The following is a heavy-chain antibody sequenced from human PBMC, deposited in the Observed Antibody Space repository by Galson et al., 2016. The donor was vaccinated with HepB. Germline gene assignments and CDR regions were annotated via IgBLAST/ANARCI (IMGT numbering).Heavy chain of an antibody. CDR3: ARHVPPSPAAPPEY. CDR1: GYTFSRYW. D-gene: IGHD2-2*01. Sequence: QSGAEVKKPGESLKISCKASGYTFSRYWIGWVRQMPGKGLEWMGIIYPGDSDTRYSPSFQDQVTISADKSINTAYLQWSSLKASDSAMYFCARHVPPSPAAPPEYWGKGTLATVSS. CDR2: IYPGDSDT. J-gene: IGHJ4*02. V-gene: IGHV5-51*01.